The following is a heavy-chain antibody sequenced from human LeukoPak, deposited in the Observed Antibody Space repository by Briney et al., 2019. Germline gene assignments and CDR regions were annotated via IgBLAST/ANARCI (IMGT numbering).Heavy chain of an antibody. CDR1: RGSIRTYY. CDR2: IYYSGST. D-gene: IGHD4-17*01. J-gene: IGHJ4*02. Sequence: PSETLSLTCTVSRGSIRTYYWSWIRQPPGKGLEWIGYIYYSGSTNYNPSLKSRVTISVDTSKNQFSLKLSSVTAADTAVYYCAREGLYGDYVWSLDYWGQGTLVTVSS. CDR3: AREGLYGDYVWSLDY. V-gene: IGHV4-59*01.